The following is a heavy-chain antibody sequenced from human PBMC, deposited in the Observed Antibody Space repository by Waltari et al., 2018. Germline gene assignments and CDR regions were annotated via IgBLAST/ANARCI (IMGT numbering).Heavy chain of an antibody. Sequence: QVQLVQSGAEVKKPGASVKVSCKASGYTFTSYGISWVRQAPGQGLEWMGWISAYNGNTNYAQKLQGRVTITRDTSASTAYRELSSLRSEDTAVYYCARASTVTTGAIDYWGQGTLVTVSS. J-gene: IGHJ4*02. CDR1: GYTFTSYG. CDR2: ISAYNGNT. CDR3: ARASTVTTGAIDY. D-gene: IGHD4-17*01. V-gene: IGHV1-18*01.